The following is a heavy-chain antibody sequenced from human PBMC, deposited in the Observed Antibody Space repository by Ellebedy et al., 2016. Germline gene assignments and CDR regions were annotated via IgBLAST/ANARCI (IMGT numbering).Heavy chain of an antibody. Sequence: GESLKISCAASGFIFSDYYMSWIRQAPGKGPEWVSYISHSGNRIYYADSVKGRFTISKDIASNSLYLQMDSLRAEDTAVYYCTKVGNGWSSDYWGQGTLVTVSS. V-gene: IGHV3-11*04. D-gene: IGHD6-19*01. CDR1: GFIFSDYY. CDR3: TKVGNGWSSDY. CDR2: ISHSGNRI. J-gene: IGHJ4*02.